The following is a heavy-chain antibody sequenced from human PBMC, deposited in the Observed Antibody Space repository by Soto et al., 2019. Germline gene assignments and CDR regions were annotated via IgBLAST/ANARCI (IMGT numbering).Heavy chain of an antibody. CDR1: GGTFSSYA. CDR3: ASAQMATIGYDY. Sequence: QVQLVQSGAEWKKPGSSVKVSCKASGGTFSSYAISWVRQAPGQGIEWMGGIIPIFGTANYAQKFQGRVTIPADESTSTAYMELSSLRSEDTAVYYCASAQMATIGYDYWGQGTLVTVSS. J-gene: IGHJ4*02. CDR2: IIPIFGTA. V-gene: IGHV1-69*01. D-gene: IGHD5-12*01.